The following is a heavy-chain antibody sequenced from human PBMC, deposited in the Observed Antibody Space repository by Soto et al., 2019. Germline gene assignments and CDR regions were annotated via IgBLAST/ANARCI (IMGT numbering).Heavy chain of an antibody. CDR3: ARDRLDIVVVPAAIYYYYGMDV. D-gene: IGHD2-2*01. J-gene: IGHJ6*02. CDR2: INPNSGGT. V-gene: IGHV1-2*04. Sequence: ASVKVSCKASGYTFTGYYMHWVRQAPGQGLEWMGWINPNSGGTNYAQKFQGWVTVTRDTSISTAYMELSRLRSDDTAVYYCARDRLDIVVVPAAIYYYYGMDVWGQGTTVTVSS. CDR1: GYTFTGYY.